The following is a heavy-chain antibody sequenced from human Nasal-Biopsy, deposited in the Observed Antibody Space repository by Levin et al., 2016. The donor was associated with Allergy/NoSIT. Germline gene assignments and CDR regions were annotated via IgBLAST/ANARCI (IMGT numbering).Heavy chain of an antibody. CDR1: GFYFGIYW. D-gene: IGHD3-3*01. CDR3: TRDRDSLGGSTYGVVGFDF. J-gene: IGHJ4*02. Sequence: GESLKISCTTSGFYFGIYWMNWVRLVPGKGLEWVANIKQDGSETFYADSVTGRFTISRDNADNSLFLQMNGLRAEDTAVYYCTRDRDSLGGSTYGVVGFDFWGQGTLVTVSA. V-gene: IGHV3-7*03. CDR2: IKQDGSET.